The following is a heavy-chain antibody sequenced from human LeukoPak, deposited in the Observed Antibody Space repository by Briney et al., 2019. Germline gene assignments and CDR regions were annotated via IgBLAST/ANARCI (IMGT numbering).Heavy chain of an antibody. CDR2: INSDGSST. D-gene: IGHD3-3*01. CDR3: AADIRFLERLPFDY. V-gene: IGHV3-74*01. J-gene: IGHJ4*02. CDR1: GFTFSSYW. Sequence: GGSLRLSCAASGFTFSSYWMHWVRQAPGKGLVWVSRINSDGSSTSYADSVKGRFTISRDNAKNTLYLQMNSLRAEDTAVYYCAADIRFLERLPFDYWGQGTLVTVSS.